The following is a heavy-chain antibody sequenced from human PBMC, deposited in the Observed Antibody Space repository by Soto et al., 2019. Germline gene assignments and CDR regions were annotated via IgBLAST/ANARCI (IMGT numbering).Heavy chain of an antibody. D-gene: IGHD3-3*01. J-gene: IGHJ6*02. Sequence: QVQLVQSGAEVKKPGASVKVSCKASGYTFTSYAMHWVRQAPGQRLEWMGWINAGNGNTKYSQKFQGRVTITRDTSASTAYMELSSLRSEDTAVYYCARGTRITIFGVVGYGMDVWGQGTTVTVSS. CDR3: ARGTRITIFGVVGYGMDV. V-gene: IGHV1-3*01. CDR1: GYTFTSYA. CDR2: INAGNGNT.